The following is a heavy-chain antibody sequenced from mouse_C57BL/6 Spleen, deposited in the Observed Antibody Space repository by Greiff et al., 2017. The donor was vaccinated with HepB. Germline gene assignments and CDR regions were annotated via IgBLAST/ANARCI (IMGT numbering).Heavy chain of an antibody. J-gene: IGHJ4*01. D-gene: IGHD1-1*01. CDR1: GYTFTSYW. V-gene: IGHV1-53*01. CDR3: ARYSHYYGSSYEGAMDY. Sequence: QVQLQQPGTELVKPGASVKLSCKASGYTFTSYWMHWVKQRPGQGLEWIGNINPSNGGTNYNEKFKSKATLTVDKSSSTAYMQLSSLTSEDSAVYYCARYSHYYGSSYEGAMDYWGQGTSVTVSS. CDR2: INPSNGGT.